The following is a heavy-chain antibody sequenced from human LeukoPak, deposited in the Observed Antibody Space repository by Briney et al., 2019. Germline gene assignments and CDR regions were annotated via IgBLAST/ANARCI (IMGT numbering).Heavy chain of an antibody. D-gene: IGHD6-19*01. CDR2: INHSGST. Sequence: SETLSLTCAVYGGSFSGYYWSWIRQPPGKGLEWIGEINHSGSTNYNPSLKSRVTISVDTSKNQFSLKLSSVTAADTAVYYCATLYSSVFDYWGQGTLVTVSS. CDR1: GGSFSGYY. J-gene: IGHJ4*02. CDR3: ATLYSSVFDY. V-gene: IGHV4-34*01.